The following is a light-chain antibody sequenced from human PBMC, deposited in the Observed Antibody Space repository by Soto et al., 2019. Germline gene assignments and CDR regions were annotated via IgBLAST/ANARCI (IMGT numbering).Light chain of an antibody. V-gene: IGKV3-20*01. CDR3: QHYGSSLWT. J-gene: IGKJ1*01. Sequence: EIVLTQSPGTLSLSPGERATLSCRASQSVSSSYLAWYQQKPGQAPRLLIYGASNRATGIPDRFSGSGSGTDFTLTISRLEPEDFAVYYCQHYGSSLWTFGQGTKVESK. CDR2: GAS. CDR1: QSVSSSY.